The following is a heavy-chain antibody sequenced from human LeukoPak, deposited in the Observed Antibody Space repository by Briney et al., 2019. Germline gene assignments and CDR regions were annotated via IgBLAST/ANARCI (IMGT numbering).Heavy chain of an antibody. CDR1: GGSFSSFY. CDR3: ARDVTPQTGWYYFDY. CDR2: VYYNGIT. Sequence: SETLSLTCTVSGGSFSSFYWSWIRQPPGKGLEWIGYVYYNGITKYNPSLKNRVTMSVDTSKNQFSLKLTSVTAADTAVYYCARDVTPQTGWYYFDYWGQGTLVTVSS. J-gene: IGHJ4*02. D-gene: IGHD2-15*01. V-gene: IGHV4-59*01.